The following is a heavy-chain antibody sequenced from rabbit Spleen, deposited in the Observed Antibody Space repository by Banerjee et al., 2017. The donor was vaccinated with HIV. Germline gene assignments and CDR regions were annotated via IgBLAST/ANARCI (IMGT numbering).Heavy chain of an antibody. V-gene: IGHV1S40*01. CDR2: IYTGTGYT. J-gene: IGHJ3*01. Sequence: QSLEESGGDLVKPGASLTLTCTASGFSFSSSYYMCWVRQAPGKGLEWIGCIYTGTGYTWYASWVNGRFTISKTSSTTVTLQMTSLTAADTATYFCARDPYTYGGAAYLDLWGQGTLVTVS. D-gene: IGHD6-1*01. CDR3: ARDPYTYGGAAYLDL. CDR1: GFSFSSSYY.